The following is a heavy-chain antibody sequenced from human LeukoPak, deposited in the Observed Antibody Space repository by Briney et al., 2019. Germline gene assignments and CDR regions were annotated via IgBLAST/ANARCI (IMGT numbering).Heavy chain of an antibody. V-gene: IGHV3-21*01. D-gene: IGHD6-19*01. CDR2: ISSSSSYI. CDR1: GFTFSSYS. CDR3: ARGSSGSPQFDY. J-gene: IGHJ4*02. Sequence: GGSLRLSCAASGFTFSSYSMNWVRQAPGKGLEWVSSISSSSSYIYYADSVKGRFTISRDNAKNSLYLQMNSLRAEDTAVYYCARGSSGSPQFDYWGQGTLVTVSS.